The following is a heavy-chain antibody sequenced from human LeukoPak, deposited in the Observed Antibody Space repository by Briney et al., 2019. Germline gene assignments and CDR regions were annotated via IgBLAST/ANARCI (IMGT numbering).Heavy chain of an antibody. CDR3: ARSYCSSTSCYVTFDY. V-gene: IGHV5-51*01. J-gene: IGHJ4*02. CDR2: IYPGDPDT. CDR1: GYSFTSYW. Sequence: GESLKISCKGSGYSFTSYWIGWVRQMPGKGLEWMGIIYPGDPDTRYSPSFQGQVTISADKSISTAYLQWSSLKASDTAMYYCARSYCSSTSCYVTFDYWGQGTLVTVSS. D-gene: IGHD2-2*01.